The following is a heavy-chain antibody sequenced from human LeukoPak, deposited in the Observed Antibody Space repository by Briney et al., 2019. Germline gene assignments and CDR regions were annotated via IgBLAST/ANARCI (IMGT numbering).Heavy chain of an antibody. V-gene: IGHV1-2*06. J-gene: IGHJ3*02. CDR1: GYTFTDYY. Sequence: ASVKVSCKASGYTFTDYYMHWVRQAPGQGLEWMGRINPNSGGTNYAQKFQGRVTMTRDTSISTAYMELSRLRSGDTAVYYSARVRIAARPGAFDIWGQGTMVTVSS. CDR2: INPNSGGT. D-gene: IGHD6-6*01. CDR3: ARVRIAARPGAFDI.